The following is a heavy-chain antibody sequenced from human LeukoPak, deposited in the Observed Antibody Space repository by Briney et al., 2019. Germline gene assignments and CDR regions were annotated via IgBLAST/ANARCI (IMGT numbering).Heavy chain of an antibody. Sequence: SETLSLTCTVSGGSISSYYWGWIRQPPGKGLEWIGSIYHSGSTYYNPSLKSRVTISVDTSKNQFSLKLSSVTAADTAVYYCASRDYLRGVDYWGQGTLVTVSS. CDR3: ASRDYLRGVDY. CDR1: GGSISSYY. D-gene: IGHD4-11*01. V-gene: IGHV4-38-2*02. J-gene: IGHJ4*02. CDR2: IYHSGST.